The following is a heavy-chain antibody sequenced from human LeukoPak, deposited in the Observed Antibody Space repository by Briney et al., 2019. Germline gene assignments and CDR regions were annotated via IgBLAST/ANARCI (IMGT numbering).Heavy chain of an antibody. CDR2: ISGSGGST. CDR1: GFTFSSYA. J-gene: IGHJ3*02. V-gene: IGHV3-23*01. Sequence: TGGSLRLSCAASGFTFSSYAMSWVRQAPGKGLEWVSAISGSGGSTYYADSVKGRFTISRDNAKNSLYLQMNSLRAEDMALYYCAKDMGSWYEGAFDIWGQGTMVTVSS. CDR3: AKDMGSWYEGAFDI. D-gene: IGHD6-13*01.